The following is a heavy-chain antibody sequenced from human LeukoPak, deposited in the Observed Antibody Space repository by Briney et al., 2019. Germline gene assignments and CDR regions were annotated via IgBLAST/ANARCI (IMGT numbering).Heavy chain of an antibody. CDR2: ISSSSSTI. D-gene: IGHD7-27*01. CDR3: AGLGYYFDY. CDR1: GFTFSSYS. J-gene: IGHJ4*02. Sequence: GGSLRLSCAASGFTFSSYSMNWVRQTPGKGLEWVSYISSSSSTIYYADSVKGRFTISRDNAKNSLYLQMNSLRAEDTAVYYCAGLGYYFDYWGQGTLVTVSS. V-gene: IGHV3-48*01.